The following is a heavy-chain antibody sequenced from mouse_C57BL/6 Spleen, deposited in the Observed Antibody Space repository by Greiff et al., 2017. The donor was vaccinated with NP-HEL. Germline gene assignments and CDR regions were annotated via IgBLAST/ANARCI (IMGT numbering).Heavy chain of an antibody. D-gene: IGHD1-1*01. J-gene: IGHJ2*01. CDR3: TTVVAIPLYYFDY. CDR2: IDPETGGT. V-gene: IGHV1-15*01. CDR1: GYTFTDYE. Sequence: QVQLQQSGAELVRPGASVTLSCKASGYTFTDYEMHWVKQTPVHGLEWIGAIDPETGGTAYNQKFKGKAILTADKSSSTAYMELRSLTSEDSAVYYCTTVVAIPLYYFDYWGQGTTLTVSS.